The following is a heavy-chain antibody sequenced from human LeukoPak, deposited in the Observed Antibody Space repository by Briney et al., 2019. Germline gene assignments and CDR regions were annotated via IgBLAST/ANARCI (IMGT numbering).Heavy chain of an antibody. CDR2: INHSGST. J-gene: IGHJ5*02. CDR3: ARGTARSSSWYSFNWFDP. CDR1: GGSFSGYY. Sequence: SETLSLTCAVYGGSFSGYYWSWIRQPPGKGLEWIGGINHSGSTNYNPSLKSRVTISVDTSKNQFSLKLSSVTAADTAVYYCARGTARSSSWYSFNWFDPWGQGTLVTVSS. V-gene: IGHV4-34*01. D-gene: IGHD6-13*01.